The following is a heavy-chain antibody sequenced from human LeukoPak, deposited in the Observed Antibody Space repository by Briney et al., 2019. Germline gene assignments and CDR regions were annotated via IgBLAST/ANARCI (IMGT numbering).Heavy chain of an antibody. CDR3: AKDPSRPLWFGEPHDY. CDR1: GFTFSSYA. J-gene: IGHJ4*02. V-gene: IGHV3-23*01. Sequence: GGSLRLSCAASGFTFSSYAISWVRQAPGKVLEWVSAISGSGGSTYYAVSVKGRFTISRDNSKNTLYLQMNSLRAEDTAVYYCAKDPSRPLWFGEPHDYWGQGTLVTVSS. D-gene: IGHD3-10*01. CDR2: ISGSGGST.